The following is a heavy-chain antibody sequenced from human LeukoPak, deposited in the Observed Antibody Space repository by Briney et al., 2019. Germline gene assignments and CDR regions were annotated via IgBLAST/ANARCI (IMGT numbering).Heavy chain of an antibody. J-gene: IGHJ4*02. D-gene: IGHD5-24*01. Sequence: GGSLRLFCAPSGFRLSDYSINWALQARGKGLEWLSYIGISSGNTNYADSVKGRFTISGHKTKKSLYLQMNSLRVEDTAVYYCAGDYKYPFDNWGQGTLVTVSS. CDR2: IGISSGNT. CDR3: AGDYKYPFDN. V-gene: IGHV3-48*01. CDR1: GFRLSDYS.